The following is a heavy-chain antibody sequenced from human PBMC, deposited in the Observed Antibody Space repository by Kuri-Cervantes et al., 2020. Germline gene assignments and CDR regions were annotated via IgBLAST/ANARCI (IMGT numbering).Heavy chain of an antibody. J-gene: IGHJ4*02. CDR1: GGSISSSSYY. Sequence: SETLSLTCTVSGGSISSSSYYWGWIRQSPGKGLEYIGSIGGIYYGGNTYYNPSLRSRVTISADTSKNQFSLKLSSVTAADTAVYYCARRNVQGDKPFDYWGQGTLVTVSS. V-gene: IGHV4-39*07. CDR2: IGGIYYGGNT. CDR3: ARRNVQGDKPFDY. D-gene: IGHD3-10*02.